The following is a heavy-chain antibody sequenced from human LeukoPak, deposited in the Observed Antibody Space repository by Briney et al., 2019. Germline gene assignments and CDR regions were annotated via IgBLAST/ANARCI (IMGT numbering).Heavy chain of an antibody. CDR3: ARNTYYYDSSVGTFDF. D-gene: IGHD3-22*01. V-gene: IGHV1-2*02. J-gene: IGHJ4*02. Sequence: ASVKVSCKASGYTFTYYSMHWVRQAPGQGLEWMGWINPNSGGTNYAQKFQGRVTMTRDTSISTAYMELSRLRSDDTAVFYCARNTYYYDSSVGTFDFWGQGTLVSVSS. CDR2: INPNSGGT. CDR1: GYTFTYYS.